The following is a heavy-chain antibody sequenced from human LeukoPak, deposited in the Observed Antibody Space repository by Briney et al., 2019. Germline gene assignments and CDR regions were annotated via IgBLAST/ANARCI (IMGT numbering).Heavy chain of an antibody. CDR3: ARRLNDYDYVWGSYRYTGINWFDP. CDR1: GGTFSSYA. V-gene: IGHV1-2*02. CDR2: INPNSGGT. D-gene: IGHD3-16*02. Sequence: ASVKVSCKASGGTFSSYAISWVRQAPGQGLEWMGWINPNSGGTNYAQKFQGRVTMTRDTSISTAYMELSRLRSDDTAVYYCARRLNDYDYVWGSYRYTGINWFDPWGQGTLVTVSS. J-gene: IGHJ5*02.